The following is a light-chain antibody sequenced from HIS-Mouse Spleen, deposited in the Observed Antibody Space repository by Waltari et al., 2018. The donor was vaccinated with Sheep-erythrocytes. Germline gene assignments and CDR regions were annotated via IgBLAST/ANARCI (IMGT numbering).Light chain of an antibody. J-gene: IGLJ3*02. CDR2: EGS. CDR3: CSYAGSSTPWV. CDR1: ISDVGRFNL. V-gene: IGLV2-23*01. Sequence: QSALTQPASVSGSPGQSITISCTGTISDVGRFNLVSWYQQHPGKAPKLMIYEGSKRPSGVSNRFSGSKSGNTASLTISGLQAEDEADYYCCSYAGSSTPWVFGGGTKLTVL.